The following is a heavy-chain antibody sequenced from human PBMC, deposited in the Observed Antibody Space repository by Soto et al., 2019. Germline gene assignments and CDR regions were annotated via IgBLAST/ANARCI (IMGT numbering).Heavy chain of an antibody. D-gene: IGHD3-10*01. CDR1: GFTFSNAW. V-gene: IGHV3-15*07. CDR3: TTRHAYYGSGSYYLFDY. J-gene: IGHJ4*02. CDR2: IKSKTDGGTT. Sequence: PGGSLRLSCAASGFTFSNAWMNWVRQAPGKGLEWVGRIKSKTDGGTTDYAAPMKGRFTISRDDSKNTLYLQMNSLKTEDTAVYYCTTRHAYYGSGSYYLFDYWGQGTLVTVSS.